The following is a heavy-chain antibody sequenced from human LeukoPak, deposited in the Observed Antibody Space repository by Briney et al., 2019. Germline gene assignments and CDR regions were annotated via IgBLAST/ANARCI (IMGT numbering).Heavy chain of an antibody. CDR3: AKVPRQHDNWFDP. CDR2: ISSDSSTI. Sequence: GGSLRLSCAASGFTFNSYNMNWVRQAPGKGLEWVSYISSDSSTIFYADSVKGRFTISRDNVKNSLYLQMNSLRAEDTAVYYCAKVPRQHDNWFDPWGQGTLVTVSS. V-gene: IGHV3-48*01. J-gene: IGHJ5*02. D-gene: IGHD6-13*01. CDR1: GFTFNSYN.